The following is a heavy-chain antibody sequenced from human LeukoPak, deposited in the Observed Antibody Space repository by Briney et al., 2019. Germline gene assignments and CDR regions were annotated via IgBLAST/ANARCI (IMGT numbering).Heavy chain of an antibody. V-gene: IGHV1-69*06. J-gene: IGHJ5*02. CDR1: GGTFSSYA. CDR3: ARGGGAAGPRGWFDP. D-gene: IGHD6-13*01. CDR2: IIPIFGTA. Sequence: SVKVSCKASGGTFSSYAISWVRQAPGQGLEWMGGIIPIFGTANYAQKFQGRVTITADKSTSTAYMELSSLRSEDTAVYYCARGGGAAGPRGWFDPWGQGTLVTVSS.